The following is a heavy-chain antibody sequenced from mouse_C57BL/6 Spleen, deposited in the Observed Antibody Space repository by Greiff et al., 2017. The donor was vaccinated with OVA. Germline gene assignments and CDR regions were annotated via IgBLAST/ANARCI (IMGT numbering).Heavy chain of an antibody. CDR3: AREYYGNSYWYFDV. J-gene: IGHJ1*03. Sequence: EVQVVESGPGLVKPSQSLSLTCSVTGYSITSGYYWNWIRQFPGNKLEWMGYISYDGSNNYNPSLKNRISITRDTSKNQFFLKLNSVTTEDTATYYCAREYYGNSYWYFDVWGTGTTVTVSS. D-gene: IGHD2-1*01. CDR1: GYSITSGYY. V-gene: IGHV3-6*01. CDR2: ISYDGSN.